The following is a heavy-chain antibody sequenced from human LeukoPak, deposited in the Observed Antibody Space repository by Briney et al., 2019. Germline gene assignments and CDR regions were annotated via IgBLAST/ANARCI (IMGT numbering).Heavy chain of an antibody. CDR2: ISGSGGST. D-gene: IGHD6-19*01. J-gene: IGHJ4*02. Sequence: GGSLRLSCAASGFTVSSNYMSWVRQAPGKGLEWVSAISGSGGSTYYADSVKGRFTISRDNSKNTLYLQMNSLRAEDTAVYYCAKTALYSSGWYKIPGDYWGQGTLVTVSS. V-gene: IGHV3-23*01. CDR1: GFTVSSNY. CDR3: AKTALYSSGWYKIPGDY.